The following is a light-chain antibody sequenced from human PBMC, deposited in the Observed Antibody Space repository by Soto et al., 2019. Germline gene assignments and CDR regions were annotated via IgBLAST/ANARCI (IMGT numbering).Light chain of an antibody. CDR2: DVS. J-gene: IGKJ5*01. CDR1: QGVTTN. V-gene: IGKV3-15*01. CDR3: PQYTNWPFS. Sequence: EIVMTQSPGTLSVSPGERATLSCRAGQGVTTNFAWYQQKSGQSPRLLIYDVSIRATGVPARFSGTGSETDFTLTISGLQSEDSAVYFCPQYTNWPFSFGQGTRLEI.